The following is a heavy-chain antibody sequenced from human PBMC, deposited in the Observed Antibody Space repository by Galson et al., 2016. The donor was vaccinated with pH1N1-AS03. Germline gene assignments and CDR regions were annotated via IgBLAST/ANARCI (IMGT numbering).Heavy chain of an antibody. J-gene: IGHJ5*02. CDR1: GFKISTYA. Sequence: SLRLSCAGSGFKISTYAIYWVRQAPGKGLEWVTGISDSSRGGNIYYADSVKGRFTISRDTSKNTLYLQMNSLRDEDTAVYYCVTHGAWGQGALVTVSS. CDR3: VTHGA. CDR2: ISDSSRGGNI. D-gene: IGHD3-10*01. V-gene: IGHV3-23*01.